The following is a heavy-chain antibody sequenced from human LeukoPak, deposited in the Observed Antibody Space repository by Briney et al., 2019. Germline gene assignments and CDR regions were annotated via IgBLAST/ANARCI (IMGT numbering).Heavy chain of an antibody. CDR3: ARAYYYGSGSSYYYYYYMDV. J-gene: IGHJ6*03. CDR1: GYTFTSYG. V-gene: IGHV1-2*02. Sequence: ASVKVSCKASGYTFTSYGISWVRQAPGQGLEWMGWINPNSGGTNYAQKFQGRVTMTRDTSISTAYMELSRLRSDDTAVYYCARAYYYGSGSSYYYYYYMDVWGKGTTVTVSS. D-gene: IGHD3-10*01. CDR2: INPNSGGT.